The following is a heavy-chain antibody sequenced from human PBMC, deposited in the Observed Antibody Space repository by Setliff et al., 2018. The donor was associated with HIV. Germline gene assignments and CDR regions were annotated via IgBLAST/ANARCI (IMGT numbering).Heavy chain of an antibody. CDR2: ISGSGTTT. V-gene: IGHV3-23*01. CDR1: GFTFSTYA. CDR3: AKMVGGSRSSGSCYFDY. Sequence: SCAASGFTFSTYAMSWVRQAPGKGLEWVSVISGSGTTTYYADSVKGRFTISRDNSKNTVYLQMNSLRAEDTAIYYCAKMVGGSRSSGSCYFDYWGQGTLVTVSS. D-gene: IGHD2-15*01. J-gene: IGHJ4*02.